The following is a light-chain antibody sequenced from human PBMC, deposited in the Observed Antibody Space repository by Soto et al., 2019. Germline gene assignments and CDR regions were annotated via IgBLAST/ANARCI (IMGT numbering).Light chain of an antibody. J-gene: IGLJ2*01. CDR1: SSNIGAPYD. V-gene: IGLV1-40*01. CDR2: GNS. CDR3: QSYDSSLSGSV. Sequence: QSVLTQSPSVSGAPGQRVTISCTGSSSNIGAPYDVHWYQQLPGRAPKVLIYGNSNRPSGVPDRFSGSKSGTSASLAITGLQADDEADYYCQSYDSSLSGSVFGGGTKLTVL.